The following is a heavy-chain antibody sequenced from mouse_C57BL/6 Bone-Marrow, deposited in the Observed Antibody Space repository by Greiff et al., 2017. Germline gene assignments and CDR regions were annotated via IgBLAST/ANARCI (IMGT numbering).Heavy chain of an antibody. V-gene: IGHV14-4*01. J-gene: IGHJ4*01. CDR2: IDPENGDT. CDR1: GFNIKDDY. D-gene: IGHD1-1*01. Sequence: VQLQQSGAELVRPGASVKLSCTASGFNIKDDYMHWVKQRPEQGLEWIGWIDPENGDTEYASKFKGQATITAATSSNTASLQLRSLTAEDTAVYYCTTAITTVVARENYYAMDYWGQGTSVTVSS. CDR3: TTAITTVVARENYYAMDY.